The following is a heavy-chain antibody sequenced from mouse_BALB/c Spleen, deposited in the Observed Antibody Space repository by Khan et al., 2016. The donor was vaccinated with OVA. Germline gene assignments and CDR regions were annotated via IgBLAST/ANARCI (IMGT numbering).Heavy chain of an antibody. J-gene: IGHJ2*01. Sequence: QIQLVQSGPELKKPGETVKISCKASGYTFTDYSMHWVKQAPGKGLKWMGWINTETGEPTYADDFKGRFAFSLETAASTAYLQINNLKNEDTATYFCARDRYDYFDYWGQGTTLTVSS. CDR1: GYTFTDYS. V-gene: IGHV9-2-1*01. CDR2: INTETGEP. D-gene: IGHD2-14*01. CDR3: ARDRYDYFDY.